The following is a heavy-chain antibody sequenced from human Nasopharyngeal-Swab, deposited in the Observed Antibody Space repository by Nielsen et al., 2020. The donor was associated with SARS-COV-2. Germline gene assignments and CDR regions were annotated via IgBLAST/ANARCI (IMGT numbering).Heavy chain of an antibody. CDR1: GFTFSNYA. J-gene: IGHJ3*02. CDR3: ARGGESDRSGHYWGAFAI. Sequence: SLKISCTASGFTFSNYAMHWVRQAPGKGLGWVAVISYDGSNTFYGDSVKGRFTISRDDSKNTLYLQMNSLRVEDTAVYYCARGGESDRSGHYWGAFAIWGQGTMVTVSS. CDR2: ISYDGSNT. V-gene: IGHV3-30-3*01. D-gene: IGHD3-22*01.